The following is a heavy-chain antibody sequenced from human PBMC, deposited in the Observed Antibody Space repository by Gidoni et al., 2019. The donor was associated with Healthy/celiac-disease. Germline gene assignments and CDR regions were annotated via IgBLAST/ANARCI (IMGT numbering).Heavy chain of an antibody. V-gene: IGHV4-59*01. J-gene: IGHJ2*01. CDR1: GGSISSYY. CDR2: IYYSGRT. CDR3: AGDPGYWYFDL. Sequence: QVQLQESRPGLVRPSETLSLTCPVSGGSISSYYWCWIRQPPGKGLEWIGYIYYSGRTNYNPSLKSRVTISVDTSKNQFSLKLSSVTAADTAVYYCAGDPGYWYFDLWGRGTLVTVSS.